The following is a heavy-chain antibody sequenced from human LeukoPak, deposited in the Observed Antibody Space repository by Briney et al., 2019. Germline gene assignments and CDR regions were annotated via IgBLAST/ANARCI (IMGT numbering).Heavy chain of an antibody. CDR2: IYSGGST. CDR1: GFTVSSNY. V-gene: IGHV3-53*01. Sequence: GGSLRLSCAASGFTVSSNYKSWVRQAPGKGLEWVSVIYSGGSTYYADSVKGRFTISRDNSKNTLYLQMNSLRAEDTAVYYCARGTRMTPFDYWGQGTLVTVSS. CDR3: ARGTRMTPFDY. D-gene: IGHD1-14*01. J-gene: IGHJ4*02.